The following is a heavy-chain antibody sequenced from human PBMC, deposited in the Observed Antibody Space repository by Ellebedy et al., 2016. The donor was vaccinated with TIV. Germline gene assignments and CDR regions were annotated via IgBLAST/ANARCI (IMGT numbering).Heavy chain of an antibody. V-gene: IGHV3-74*01. D-gene: IGHD3-10*01. Sequence: HTGGSLRLSCAASGFTFSSYWMHWVRQAPGKGLEWVSCIESDGSNTRHADFVSGRFTISRDNAKNTLFLQMNSLRAEDTAVYYCARGGDLDYWGQGALVTVSS. CDR1: GFTFSSYW. J-gene: IGHJ4*02. CDR3: ARGGDLDY. CDR2: IESDGSNT.